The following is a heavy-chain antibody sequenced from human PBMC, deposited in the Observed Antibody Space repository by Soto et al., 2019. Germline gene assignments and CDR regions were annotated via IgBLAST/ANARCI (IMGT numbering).Heavy chain of an antibody. J-gene: IGHJ4*02. CDR2: ISYDGSNK. D-gene: IGHD3-22*01. CDR1: GFTFSSYA. Sequence: PAGSLRLSCAASGFTFSSYAMHWVRQAPGKGLEWVSFISYDGSNKYYAESVKGRFTNYSDNSKNKIYLQMNSLRAEDTAVYYCARDRSMIVVVPGYWGQGT. V-gene: IGHV3-30-3*01. CDR3: ARDRSMIVVVPGY.